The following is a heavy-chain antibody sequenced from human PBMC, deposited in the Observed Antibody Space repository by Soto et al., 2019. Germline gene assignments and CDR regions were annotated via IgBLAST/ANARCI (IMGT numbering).Heavy chain of an antibody. D-gene: IGHD3-22*01. CDR2: IIPIFGTA. J-gene: IGHJ2*01. CDR1: GGTFSSYA. V-gene: IGHV1-69*01. Sequence: QVQLVQSGAEVKKPGSSVKVSCKASGGTFSSYAISWVRQAPGQGLEWMGGIIPIFGTANYAQKFQGRVTIAADEPASSAYMELSSLISEDMAVFYCERVRLSYDSSGVYFELWGRGTLVTVSS. CDR3: ERVRLSYDSSGVYFEL.